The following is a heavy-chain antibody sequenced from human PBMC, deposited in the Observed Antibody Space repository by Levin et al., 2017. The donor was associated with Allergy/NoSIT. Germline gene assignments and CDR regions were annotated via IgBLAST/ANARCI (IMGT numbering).Heavy chain of an antibody. J-gene: IGHJ2*01. V-gene: IGHV3-33*01. CDR1: GFTFSNYG. CDR3: TRDINRRYFDL. Sequence: GESLKISCAASGFTFSNYGMHWVRQAPGKGLEWVAVIWYDGSYKYYTDSVKGRFTISRDNSKNTLDLQMNSLRAEDTAVYYCTRDINRRYFDLWGRGTLVTVSS. CDR2: IWYDGSYK. D-gene: IGHD2/OR15-2a*01.